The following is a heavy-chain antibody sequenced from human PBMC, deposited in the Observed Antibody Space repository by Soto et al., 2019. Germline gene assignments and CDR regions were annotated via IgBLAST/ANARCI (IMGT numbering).Heavy chain of an antibody. V-gene: IGHV3-30-3*01. D-gene: IGHD3-10*01. CDR3: AREWSTSGDLDY. Sequence: QVQLVESGGGVVQPGMSLRLSCAASGFTFISHSIQWVRQAPGKGLEWVAVISYDGSIKYYADFVKGRFTISRDNSKNTAYLQMKSLGAEGTAVFYCAREWSTSGDLDYWGQGTLVIVSS. CDR1: GFTFISHS. J-gene: IGHJ4*02. CDR2: ISYDGSIK.